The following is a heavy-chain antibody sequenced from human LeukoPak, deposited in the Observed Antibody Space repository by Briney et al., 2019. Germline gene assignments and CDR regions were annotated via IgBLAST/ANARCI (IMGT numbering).Heavy chain of an antibody. Sequence: GASVKVSCKASGYTFTSYGISWVRQAPGQGLEWMGWISAYNGNTNYAQKLQGRVTMTTDTSTSTAYMELRSLRSDDTAVYYCAKGAYDYIEMGYFDYWGQGTLVTVSS. CDR2: ISAYNGNT. CDR3: AKGAYDYIEMGYFDY. D-gene: IGHD5-12*01. CDR1: GYTFTSYG. V-gene: IGHV1-18*01. J-gene: IGHJ4*02.